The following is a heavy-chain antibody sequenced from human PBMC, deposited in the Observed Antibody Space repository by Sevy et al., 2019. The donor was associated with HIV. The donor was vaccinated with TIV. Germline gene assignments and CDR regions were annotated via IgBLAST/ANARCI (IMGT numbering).Heavy chain of an antibody. CDR3: AKEGLGEPFDY. D-gene: IGHD3-16*01. V-gene: IGHV3-23*01. J-gene: IGHJ4*02. CDR1: GFTFSSYA. Sequence: GGSLRLSCAASGFTFSSYAMSWVRQAPGEGLEWVSAIGGSGGSTYYGDSVKGRFTISRDNSKHTPYLQMNSQRAEDTAVYYCAKEGLGEPFDYWGQGTLVTVSS. CDR2: IGGSGGST.